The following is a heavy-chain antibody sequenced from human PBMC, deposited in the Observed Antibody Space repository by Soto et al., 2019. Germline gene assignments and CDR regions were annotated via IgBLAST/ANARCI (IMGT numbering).Heavy chain of an antibody. D-gene: IGHD3-22*01. CDR2: IVVGSGNT. CDR1: GFTFTSSA. J-gene: IGHJ5*02. V-gene: IGHV1-58*01. CDR3: AADRYYDSRGYYNWFDP. Sequence: GASVKVSCEASGFTFTSSAVQWVRQARGQRLEWIGWIVVGSGNTNYAQKFQERVTITRDMSTSTAYMELSSLRSEDTAVYYCAADRYYDSRGYYNWFDPWGQGTLVNVSS.